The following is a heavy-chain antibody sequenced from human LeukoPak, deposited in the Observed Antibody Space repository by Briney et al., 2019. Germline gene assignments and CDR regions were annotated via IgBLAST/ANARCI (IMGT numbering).Heavy chain of an antibody. CDR3: ARVFAADYYFYGMDV. Sequence: ASVKVSCKASGYTFTDYAMNWVRQAPGQGLEWTGRINTNTGNPTYAQDFTGRFVFSLDTSARTAYLQISSLKAEDTAVYYCARVFAADYYFYGMDVWGQGTTVTVSS. V-gene: IGHV7-4-1*02. CDR2: INTNTGNP. D-gene: IGHD6-13*01. CDR1: GYTFTDYA. J-gene: IGHJ6*02.